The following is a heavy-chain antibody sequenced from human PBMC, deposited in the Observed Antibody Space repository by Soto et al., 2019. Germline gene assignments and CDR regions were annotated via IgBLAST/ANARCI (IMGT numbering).Heavy chain of an antibody. V-gene: IGHV1-69*01. Sequence: QVQLVQSGAEVKKPGSSVKVSCKASGGTFTTYPINWVRQAPGQGLEWMGGIIPMFGTTNYAQKFQGRVTITADESTSTAYMELSSLRSEDMAMYYCARQFTDGDYQYWGQGTLVTVSS. CDR3: ARQFTDGDYQY. D-gene: IGHD4-17*01. CDR2: IIPMFGTT. CDR1: GGTFTTYP. J-gene: IGHJ4*02.